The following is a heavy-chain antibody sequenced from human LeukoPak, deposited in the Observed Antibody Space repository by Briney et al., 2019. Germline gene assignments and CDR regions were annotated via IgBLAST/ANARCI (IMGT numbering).Heavy chain of an antibody. CDR3: ATDWSPQIAGIHYDAFDI. D-gene: IGHD2-21*01. Sequence: GSLRLSCAASGSTFSNYSMNWVRQASGKGLEWVSFLNSSSSFIYYADSVKGRFTISRDNAKNSLYLQMNSLRAEDTALYYCATDWSPQIAGIHYDAFDIWGQGTMVTVSS. CDR1: GSTFSNYS. V-gene: IGHV3-21*01. J-gene: IGHJ3*02. CDR2: LNSSSSFI.